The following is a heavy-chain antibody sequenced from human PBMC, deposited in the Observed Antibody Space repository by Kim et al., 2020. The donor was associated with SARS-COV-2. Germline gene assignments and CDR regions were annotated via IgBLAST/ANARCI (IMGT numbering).Heavy chain of an antibody. CDR2: IYSGGST. CDR1: GLTVSRNY. V-gene: IGHV3-53*01. CDR3: ARALDYYYGMDV. Sequence: GGSLRLSCAASGLTVSRNYMSWVRQAPGKGLEWVSVIYSGGSTYYADSVKGRFTISRDNSKNTVYLQMNSLRAEDTALYYCARALDYYYGMDVWGQGTTGTVS. J-gene: IGHJ6*02.